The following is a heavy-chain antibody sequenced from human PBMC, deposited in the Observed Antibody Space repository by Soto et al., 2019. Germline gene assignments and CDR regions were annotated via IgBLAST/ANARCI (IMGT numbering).Heavy chain of an antibody. D-gene: IGHD2-15*01. CDR2: IYYSGST. V-gene: IGHV4-39*01. CDR3: ARPVVLKGSYYGMDV. CDR1: GGSISSSSYY. Sequence: SEALSLTCTVSGGSISSSSYYWGWIRQPPGKGLEWIGSIYYSGSTYYNPSLKSRVTISVDTSKNQFSLKLSSVTAADTAVYYCARPVVLKGSYYGMDVWGQGTTVTVS. J-gene: IGHJ6*02.